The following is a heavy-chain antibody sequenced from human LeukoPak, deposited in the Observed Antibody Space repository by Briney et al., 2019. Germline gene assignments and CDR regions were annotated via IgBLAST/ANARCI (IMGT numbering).Heavy chain of an antibody. CDR1: AFTFSNAW. D-gene: IGHD4-17*01. CDR2: IKSKTDGGTT. Sequence: GGSLRLSCAASAFTFSNAWMSWLRQAPGKGLEWVGRIKSKTDGGTTDYAAPVKGRFTISRDDSKNTLYLQMNSLKTEDTAVYYCTTDYLGTTVTTDTNYFDYWGQGTLVTVSS. V-gene: IGHV3-15*01. J-gene: IGHJ4*02. CDR3: TTDYLGTTVTTDTNYFDY.